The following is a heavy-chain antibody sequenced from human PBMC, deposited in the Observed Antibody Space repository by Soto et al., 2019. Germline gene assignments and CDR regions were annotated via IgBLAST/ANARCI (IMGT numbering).Heavy chain of an antibody. CDR2: ISYDGSNK. J-gene: IGHJ4*02. CDR3: AKDQGGDPSCSGGRCYSGVFDY. D-gene: IGHD2-15*01. CDR1: GFTFSSYG. V-gene: IGHV3-30*18. Sequence: QVQLVESGGGVVQPGRSLRLSCAASGFTFSSYGMHWVRQAPGKGLEWGAVISYDGSNKYYADSVKGRFTISRDNSKNTLYLQMNSLRAEGTAVYYCAKDQGGDPSCSGGRCYSGVFDYWGQGTLVTVSS.